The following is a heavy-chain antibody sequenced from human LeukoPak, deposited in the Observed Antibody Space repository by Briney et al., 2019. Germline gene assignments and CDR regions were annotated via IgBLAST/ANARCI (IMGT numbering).Heavy chain of an antibody. CDR3: VRGGQGDGYSADEAFDF. CDR1: GDSVSSNSSA. V-gene: IGHV6-1*01. Sequence: SQTLSLTCVISGDSVSSNSSACNWIRQSPSRGLEWLGRTYYRSKWYNDYAVSVKSRITINPDTSKNQFSLQLNSVTPEDTAVYYCVRGGQGDGYSADEAFDFWGQGTMVTVSS. CDR2: TYYRSKWYN. D-gene: IGHD5-24*01. J-gene: IGHJ3*01.